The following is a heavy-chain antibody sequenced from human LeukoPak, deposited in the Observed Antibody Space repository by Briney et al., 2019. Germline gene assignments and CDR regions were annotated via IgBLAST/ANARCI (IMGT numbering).Heavy chain of an antibody. Sequence: GGSLTLSCAASGFTVSSSYMSWVRQAPGKGLEWVSLIYSGGSTYYADSVKGRFTISRDNSKNMLYLQMNSLRAEDTAVYFCARDAGTWGYGYHFDYWGQGTLVTVSS. J-gene: IGHJ4*02. CDR1: GFTVSSSY. CDR3: ARDAGTWGYGYHFDY. V-gene: IGHV3-53*05. D-gene: IGHD7-27*01. CDR2: IYSGGST.